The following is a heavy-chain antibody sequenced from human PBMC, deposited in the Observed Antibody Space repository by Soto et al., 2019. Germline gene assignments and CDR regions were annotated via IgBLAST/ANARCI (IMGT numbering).Heavy chain of an antibody. J-gene: IGHJ4*02. V-gene: IGHV3-74*01. CDR2: INSDGSSI. CDR3: ARVLIGPEYQSFDY. D-gene: IGHD3-16*02. Sequence: PGGSLRLSCAASGFTFSSYWMHWVRQAPGKGLVWVSRINSDGSSISYADSVKGRFTISRDNAKNTLYLQMNSLRAEDTAVYYCARVLIGPEYQSFDYWGQGTLVTVSS. CDR1: GFTFSSYW.